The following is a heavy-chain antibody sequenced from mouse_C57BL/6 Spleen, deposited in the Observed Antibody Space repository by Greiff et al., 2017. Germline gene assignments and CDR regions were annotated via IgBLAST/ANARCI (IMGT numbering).Heavy chain of an antibody. CDR3: TRRARYYAMDY. J-gene: IGHJ4*01. CDR2: IDPETGGT. Sequence: QVQLQQSGAELVRPGASVTLSCKASGYTFTDYEMHWVKQTPVHGLEWIGAIDPETGGTAYNQKVKGKAILTADKSSSTAYMELRSLTSEDSAVYYCTRRARYYAMDYWGQGTSVTVSS. D-gene: IGHD3-3*01. V-gene: IGHV1-15*01. CDR1: GYTFTDYE.